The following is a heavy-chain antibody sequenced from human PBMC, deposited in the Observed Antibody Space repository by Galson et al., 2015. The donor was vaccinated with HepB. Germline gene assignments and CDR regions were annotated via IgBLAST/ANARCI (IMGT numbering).Heavy chain of an antibody. V-gene: IGHV1-18*04. J-gene: IGHJ6*02. Sequence: SVKVSCKAPGYTFTSYDVSWVRQAPGQGLEWMGWISGNNGDTNYAQKLRGRVTVTTDTSTSTAYMELRSLRSDDTAVYYCARGGGSSARGMDVWGQGTTVTVSS. CDR2: ISGNNGDT. CDR3: ARGGGSSARGMDV. CDR1: GYTFTSYD. D-gene: IGHD1-26*01.